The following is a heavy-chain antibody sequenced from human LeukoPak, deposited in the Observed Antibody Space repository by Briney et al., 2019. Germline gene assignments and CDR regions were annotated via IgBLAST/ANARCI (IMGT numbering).Heavy chain of an antibody. V-gene: IGHV4-39*07. CDR3: ASNDFWSGYYFRYYYYYYMDV. D-gene: IGHD3-3*01. CDR2: IYYSGST. Sequence: SETLSLTCTVSGGSISSSSYYWGWIRQPPGKGLEWIGSIYYSGSTYYNPSLKSRVTISVDTSKNQFSLKLSSVTAADTAVYYCASNDFWSGYYFRYYYYYYMDVWGKGTTVTVSS. J-gene: IGHJ6*03. CDR1: GGSISSSSYY.